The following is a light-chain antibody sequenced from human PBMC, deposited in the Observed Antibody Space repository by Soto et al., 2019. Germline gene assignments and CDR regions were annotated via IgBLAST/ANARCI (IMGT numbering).Light chain of an antibody. Sequence: QSALTQPASVSGSPGLSITISCTGTSSDVGAYNYVSWYQQHPGKAPKLMIYDVGTRPSGVSDRFSGSKSGNTASLTISGLKAEDEADYYCSSYTSSSIYVFGTGTQLTVL. CDR1: SSDVGAYNY. CDR3: SSYTSSSIYV. V-gene: IGLV2-14*01. J-gene: IGLJ1*01. CDR2: DVG.